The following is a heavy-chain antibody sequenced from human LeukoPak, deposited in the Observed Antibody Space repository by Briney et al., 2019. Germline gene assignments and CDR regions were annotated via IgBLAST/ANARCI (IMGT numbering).Heavy chain of an antibody. CDR3: ASSSRCWFSPLDY. D-gene: IGHD6-13*01. CDR2: IKQDGSEN. V-gene: IGHV3-7*03. CDR1: GFTLSSYG. Sequence: GGSLTLSCAASGFTLSSYGMSWVRQAPGKGLEWVANIKQDGSENYYVDSVKGRFTVSRDDAKNSLYLQMNSLRAEDTAVYYCASSSRCWFSPLDYWGQGTLVTVSS. J-gene: IGHJ4*02.